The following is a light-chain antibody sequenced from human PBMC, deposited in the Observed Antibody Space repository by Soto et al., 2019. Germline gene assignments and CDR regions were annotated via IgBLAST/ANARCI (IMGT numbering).Light chain of an antibody. CDR1: GSDVGS. V-gene: IGLV2-8*01. J-gene: IGLJ1*01. Sequence: QSALTQPASVSGSPGQSITISCTGTGSDVGSVSWYQHPPGKAPKLIIYEVNERPSGVPDRFSGSKSGNTASLTVSGLRAEDEADYYCSSYVTSNNLRVFGTGTKLTVL. CDR3: SSYVTSNNLRV. CDR2: EVN.